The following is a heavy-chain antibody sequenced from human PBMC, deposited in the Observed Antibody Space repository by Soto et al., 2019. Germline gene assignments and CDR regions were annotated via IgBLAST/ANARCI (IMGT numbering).Heavy chain of an antibody. Sequence: SGPTLVKPTQTLTLTCTFSGFSLSTSGVGVGWIRQPPGKALEWLALIYWDDDKRYSPSLKSRLTITKDTSKNQVVLTMTNMDPVDTATYYCAHLYDLQSNDAFDIWGQGTMVTVSS. J-gene: IGHJ3*02. CDR1: GFSLSTSGVG. CDR2: IYWDDDK. D-gene: IGHD3-3*01. V-gene: IGHV2-5*02. CDR3: AHLYDLQSNDAFDI.